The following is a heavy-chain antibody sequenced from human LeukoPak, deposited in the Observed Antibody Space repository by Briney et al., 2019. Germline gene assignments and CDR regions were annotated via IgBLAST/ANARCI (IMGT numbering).Heavy chain of an antibody. D-gene: IGHD2-15*01. Sequence: GGSLRLSCAASGFTSSDYYMSWIRQAPGKGLEWVSYISSSGSTTYYADSVKGRFTISRDNAKNSLSLQMNSLRAEDTAVYYCARGCNGGSCSDYWGQGTLVTVSS. J-gene: IGHJ4*02. CDR3: ARGCNGGSCSDY. V-gene: IGHV3-11*01. CDR1: GFTSSDYY. CDR2: ISSSGSTT.